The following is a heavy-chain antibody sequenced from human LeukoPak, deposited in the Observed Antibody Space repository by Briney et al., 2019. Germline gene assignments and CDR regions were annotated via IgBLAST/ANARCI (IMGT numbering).Heavy chain of an antibody. CDR2: ISYDGSNK. D-gene: IGHD1-26*01. CDR1: GFTFSNYA. J-gene: IGHJ4*02. V-gene: IGHV3-30-3*01. Sequence: GGSLRLSCAASGFTFSNYAIHWVRQAPGKGLEWVSVISYDGSNKYYADSVKGRFTISRDNSRNTLYLQMDSLKTEDTAVYYCAKGELHFNTCSFDYWGQGTLVTVSS. CDR3: AKGELHFNTCSFDY.